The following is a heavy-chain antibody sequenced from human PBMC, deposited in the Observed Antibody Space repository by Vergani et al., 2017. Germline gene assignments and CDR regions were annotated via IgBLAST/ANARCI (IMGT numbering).Heavy chain of an antibody. J-gene: IGHJ6*02. CDR1: GFTFSSYA. V-gene: IGHV3-21*01. Sequence: EVQLLESGGNLIQPGGSLRLSCGASGFTFSSYAMNWVRQAPGKGLEWVSSISSSSSYIHYSDSLKGRFTISRDNAKSSLYLQMNSLRAEDTGVYYCARDRCYLGSGSYPYCYYYGFDVWGQGTAVTVSS. CDR2: ISSSSSYI. CDR3: ARDRCYLGSGSYPYCYYYGFDV. D-gene: IGHD3-10*01.